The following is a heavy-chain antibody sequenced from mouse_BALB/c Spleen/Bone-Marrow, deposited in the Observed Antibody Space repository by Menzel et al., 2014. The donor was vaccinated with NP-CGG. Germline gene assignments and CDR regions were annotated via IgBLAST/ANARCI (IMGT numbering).Heavy chain of an antibody. V-gene: IGHV1-9*01. CDR3: ARVIYWYFDV. J-gene: IGHJ1*01. CDR1: GCTFSNYW. CDR2: ILPGSGST. Sequence: VHLVESGAELMKPGASVKISCMATGCTFSNYWIEWIKQRPGHGPGWTGEILPGSGSTDYNESFKGKATFTADTSSNTAYMQLSSLTSADSAVYYCARVIYWYFDVWGAGTAVTISS.